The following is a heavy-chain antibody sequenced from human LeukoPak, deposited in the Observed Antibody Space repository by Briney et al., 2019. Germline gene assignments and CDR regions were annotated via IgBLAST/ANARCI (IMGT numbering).Heavy chain of an antibody. V-gene: IGHV3-30*02. J-gene: IGHJ6*03. CDR2: IRYDGSNK. D-gene: IGHD6-13*01. Sequence: PGGSLRLSCAASGFTFSSYGMHWVRQAPGKGLEWVAFIRYDGSNKYYADSVKGRFTISRDNSKNTLYLQMNSLRAEDTAVYYCAKEAENYYYYMDVRGKGTTVTISS. CDR1: GFTFSSYG. CDR3: AKEAENYYYYMDV.